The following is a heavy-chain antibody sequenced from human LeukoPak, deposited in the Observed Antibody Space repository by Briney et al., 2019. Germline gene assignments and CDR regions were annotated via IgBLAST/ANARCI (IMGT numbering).Heavy chain of an antibody. D-gene: IGHD3-22*01. CDR2: IWYDGSNK. J-gene: IGHJ4*02. V-gene: IGHV3-30*02. Sequence: PGGSLRLSCAASGFTFSSYGMHWVRQAPGKGLEWVAVIWYDGSNKYYADSVKGRFTISRDNSKNTLYLQMNSLRAEDTAVYYCAKDHYYDSSGPDFDYWGQGTLVTVSS. CDR1: GFTFSSYG. CDR3: AKDHYYDSSGPDFDY.